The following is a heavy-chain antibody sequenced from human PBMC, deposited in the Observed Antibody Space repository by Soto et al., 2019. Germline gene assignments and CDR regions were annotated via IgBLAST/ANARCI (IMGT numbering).Heavy chain of an antibody. CDR1: GYSFSTYW. CDR2: IYPGDSDT. V-gene: IGHV5-51*01. Sequence: GESLKISCKGSGYSFSTYWIGWVRQTPGKGLEWMGVIYPGDSDTRYSPSFEGQVTISADKSISTAYLQWSSLKASDTAMYYCAGSARGYNYGFPFDYWGQGTLVTVSS. D-gene: IGHD5-18*01. CDR3: AGSARGYNYGFPFDY. J-gene: IGHJ4*02.